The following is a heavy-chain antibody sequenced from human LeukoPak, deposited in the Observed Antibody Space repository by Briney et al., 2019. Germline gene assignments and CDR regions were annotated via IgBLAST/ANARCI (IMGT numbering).Heavy chain of an antibody. CDR3: ATEGSFDY. J-gene: IGHJ4*02. CDR2: ISFDASNK. V-gene: IGHV3-30*03. Sequence: GGSLRLSCAASGFTFSSYGMHWVRQAPGMGLEWVAVISFDASNKYYADSVKGRFAISRDNSKNTLYLQMNSLRAEDAAVYYCATEGSFDYWGQGTLVTVSS. CDR1: GFTFSSYG.